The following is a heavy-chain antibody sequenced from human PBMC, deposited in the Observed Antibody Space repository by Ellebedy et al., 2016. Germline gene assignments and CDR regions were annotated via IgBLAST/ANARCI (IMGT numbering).Heavy chain of an antibody. Sequence: GGSLRLXCTASGLNFNTFFMSWVRQAPGKGLEWVSTINAGSDITRLADSVKGRFTISRDSSKNSVYLRMNNLRVEDTAVYYCRQGHYADLWGQGTLVTVSS. CDR3: RQGHYADL. D-gene: IGHD4-17*01. V-gene: IGHV3-23*01. CDR2: INAGSDIT. CDR1: GLNFNTFF. J-gene: IGHJ4*02.